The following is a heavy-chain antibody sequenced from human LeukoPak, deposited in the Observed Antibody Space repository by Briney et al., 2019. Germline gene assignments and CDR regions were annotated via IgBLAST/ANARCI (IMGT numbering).Heavy chain of an antibody. V-gene: IGHV4-61*02. Sequence: SQTLSLTCTVSGGSISSGSYYWSWIRQPAGKGLEWIGRIYTSGSTNYNPSLKSRATISVDTSKNQFSLKLSSVTAADTAVYYCARGFQGFDYWGQGTLVTVSS. CDR1: GGSISSGSYY. CDR2: IYTSGST. CDR3: ARGFQGFDY. J-gene: IGHJ4*02.